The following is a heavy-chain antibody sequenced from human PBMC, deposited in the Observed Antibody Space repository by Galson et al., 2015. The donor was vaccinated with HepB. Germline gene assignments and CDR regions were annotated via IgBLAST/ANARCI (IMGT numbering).Heavy chain of an antibody. CDR3: ATQSSSTHCQN. J-gene: IGHJ1*01. D-gene: IGHD6-13*01. CDR2: IRTYNGNT. Sequence: SVKVSCKASGYTFTSYGITWVRQAPGQGLEWMGWIRTYNGNTNYAQKLQGRVTLTTDTYTSTAYMELRSLRSDDTAVYYCATQSSSTHCQNWGQGTLVTVSS. V-gene: IGHV1-18*01. CDR1: GYTFTSYG.